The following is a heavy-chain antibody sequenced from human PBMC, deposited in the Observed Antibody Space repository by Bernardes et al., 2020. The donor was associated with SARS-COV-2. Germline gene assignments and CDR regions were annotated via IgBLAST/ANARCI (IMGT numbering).Heavy chain of an antibody. CDR1: GYTLTELS. CDR3: ATAYAIGITGTLSY. CDR2: FDPEDGET. V-gene: IGHV1-24*01. J-gene: IGHJ4*02. D-gene: IGHD1-7*01. Sequence: ASVKVSCKVSGYTLTELSMHWVRQAPGKGLEWMGGFDPEDGETIYAQKFQGRVTMTEDTATDTAYMELSSLRSEDTAVYYCATAYAIGITGTLSYWGQGTLVTVSS.